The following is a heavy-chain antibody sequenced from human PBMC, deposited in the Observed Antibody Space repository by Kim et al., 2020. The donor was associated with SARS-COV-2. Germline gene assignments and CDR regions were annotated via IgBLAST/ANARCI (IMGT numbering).Heavy chain of an antibody. Sequence: GGSLRLSCAASGFTFSSYGMHWVRQAPGKGLEWVAVIWYDGSNKYYADSVKGRFTISRDNSKNTLYLQMNSLRAEDTAVYYCARDVSGYYPFDYWGQGTLVTVSS. CDR2: IWYDGSNK. D-gene: IGHD1-26*01. V-gene: IGHV3-33*01. CDR3: ARDVSGYYPFDY. CDR1: GFTFSSYG. J-gene: IGHJ4*02.